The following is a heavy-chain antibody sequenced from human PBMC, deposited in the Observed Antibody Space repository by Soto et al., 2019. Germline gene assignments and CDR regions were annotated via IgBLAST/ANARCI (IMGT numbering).Heavy chain of an antibody. CDR2: SYWDDDK. V-gene: IGHV2-5*02. CDR1: GFSLSTSGVG. D-gene: IGHD3-9*01. Sequence: SGPTLVKPTQTLTLTCTFSGFSLSTSGVGVGWIRQPPGKALEWLALSYWDDDKRYSPCLKSRLNITKDTSKNQVVLTMTNMDPVDTATYYCAHFDWLSYFDYWGQGTLVTVSS. J-gene: IGHJ4*02. CDR3: AHFDWLSYFDY.